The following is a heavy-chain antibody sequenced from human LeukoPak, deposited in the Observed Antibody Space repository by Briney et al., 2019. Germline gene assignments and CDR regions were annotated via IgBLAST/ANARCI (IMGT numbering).Heavy chain of an antibody. D-gene: IGHD6-19*01. Sequence: ASVKVCCKASGFTFTSYGISWVRQAPGQGLEWMGWISGYNGNTNYAQKLQGRVTMTTDTPTSTAYMELRSLRSDDTAVYYCARGAYSSGSYYFDHWGQGTLVTVSS. V-gene: IGHV1-18*01. CDR3: ARGAYSSGSYYFDH. J-gene: IGHJ4*02. CDR1: GFTFTSYG. CDR2: ISGYNGNT.